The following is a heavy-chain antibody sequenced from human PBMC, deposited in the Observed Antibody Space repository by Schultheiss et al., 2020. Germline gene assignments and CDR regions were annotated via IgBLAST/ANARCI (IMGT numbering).Heavy chain of an antibody. D-gene: IGHD3-16*01. CDR2: ISSSSSYI. Sequence: GGSLRLSCAASGFTFSSYSMNWVRQAPGKGLEWVSSISSSSSYIYYADSVKGRFTISRDNSKNTLYLQMNSLRAEDTAVYYCARDQGDYFDYWGQGTLVTVYS. CDR3: ARDQGDYFDY. V-gene: IGHV3-21*01. CDR1: GFTFSSYS. J-gene: IGHJ4*02.